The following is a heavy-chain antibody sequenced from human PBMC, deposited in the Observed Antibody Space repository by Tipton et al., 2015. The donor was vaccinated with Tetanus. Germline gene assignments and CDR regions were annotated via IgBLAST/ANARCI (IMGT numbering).Heavy chain of an antibody. V-gene: IGHV5-51*01. CDR2: IYPGDSYS. D-gene: IGHD1-1*01. CDR1: GYMFSSHW. CDR3: AKVSAPGTIATGNFDY. J-gene: IGHJ4*02. Sequence: QSGAEVKQPGESLKISCKGSGYMFSSHWIGWVRQVPGKGLEWLGTIYPGDSYSTYSPSFEGQVTMSGDNSIRTAYLQWNSLRASDTATYYCAKVSAPGTIATGNFDYWGQGTPVTVSS.